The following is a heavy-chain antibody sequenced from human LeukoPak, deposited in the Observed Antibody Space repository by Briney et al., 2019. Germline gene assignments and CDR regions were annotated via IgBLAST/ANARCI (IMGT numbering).Heavy chain of an antibody. CDR2: IHPEGNEK. V-gene: IGHV3-7*04. CDR1: GFSFTNFW. J-gene: IGHJ4*02. Sequence: PGGSLRLSCAVSGFSFTNFWMSWVRQAPGRGLEWVAHIHPEGNEKYHAESVKGRVTISRDNTKNLLFLQMNSLRVEDPGVYYCARGDAFSGDHWGEGTLVTVSS. CDR3: ARGDAFSGDH.